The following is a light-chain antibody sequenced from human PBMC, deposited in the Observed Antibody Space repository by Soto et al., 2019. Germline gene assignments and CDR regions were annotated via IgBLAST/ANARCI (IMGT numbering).Light chain of an antibody. CDR2: DAS. V-gene: IGKV3-20*01. J-gene: IGKJ2*01. CDR3: QQYGFSSYT. CDR1: QSISSNY. Sequence: EIVLTQSPGTLSLSPGERATLSCRASQSISSNYLAWYQQKPGQAPRLLIYDASNRATAIPERFSGSGSGTDFTLTITRLEPEDFAMYYCQQYGFSSYTFGQGTQLEIK.